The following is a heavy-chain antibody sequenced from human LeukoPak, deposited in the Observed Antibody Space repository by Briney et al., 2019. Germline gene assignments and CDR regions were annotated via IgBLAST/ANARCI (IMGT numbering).Heavy chain of an antibody. CDR3: ARAVSYDFWSGYRYYYYGMDV. CDR1: GYTFISYG. Sequence: ASVKVSCKASGYTFISYGISWVRQAPGQGLEWMGWISAYNGNTNYAQKLQGRVTMTTDTSTSTAYMELRSLRSDDTAVYYCARAVSYDFWSGYRYYYYGMDVWGQGTTVTVSS. CDR2: ISAYNGNT. D-gene: IGHD3-3*01. V-gene: IGHV1-18*01. J-gene: IGHJ6*02.